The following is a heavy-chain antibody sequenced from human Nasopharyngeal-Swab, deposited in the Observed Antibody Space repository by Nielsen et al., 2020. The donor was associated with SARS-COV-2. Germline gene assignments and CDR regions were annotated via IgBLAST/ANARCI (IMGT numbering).Heavy chain of an antibody. V-gene: IGHV3-49*03. CDR2: FGSKAYGVTT. Sequence: GESLKISCTASGFTFGDKSMNWFRQAPGQGLEWVGFFGSKAYGVTTEYAASVKGRFTFSRDDSKSIAYLQMNNLKTEDTGVYYCTTGGYYYGDARGALYWGQGTLVTVSS. D-gene: IGHD5-18*01. J-gene: IGHJ4*02. CDR3: TTGGYYYGDARGALY. CDR1: GFTFGDKS.